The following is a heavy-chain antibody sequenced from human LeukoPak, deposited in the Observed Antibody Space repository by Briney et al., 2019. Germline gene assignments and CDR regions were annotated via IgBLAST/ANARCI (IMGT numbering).Heavy chain of an antibody. CDR2: ISWNSGSI. V-gene: IGHV3-9*01. Sequence: GGSLRLSCAASGFTFDDYAMYWVRQAPGKGLEWVSGISWNSGSIGYADSVKGRFTISRDNAKNSLYLQMDSLRAEDTAVYYCARRRGRTSRVDYWGQGTLVTVSS. CDR3: ARRRGRTSRVDY. CDR1: GFTFDDYA. D-gene: IGHD1-14*01. J-gene: IGHJ4*02.